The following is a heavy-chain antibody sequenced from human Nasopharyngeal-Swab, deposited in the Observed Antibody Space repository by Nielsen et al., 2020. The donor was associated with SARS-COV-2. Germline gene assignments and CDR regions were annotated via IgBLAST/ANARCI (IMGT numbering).Heavy chain of an antibody. CDR1: GGSISSSTYY. CDR3: ATLSSSWYEYYFDY. D-gene: IGHD6-13*01. CDR2: IYYGGST. Sequence: SETLSLTCTVSGGSISSSTYYWAWIRQPPGKGLEWIGSIYYGGSTYYNPSLKSRVNISVDTSKNQFSLKLSSVTAADTAVYYCATLSSSWYEYYFDYWGQGTLVTVSS. J-gene: IGHJ4*02. V-gene: IGHV4-39*01.